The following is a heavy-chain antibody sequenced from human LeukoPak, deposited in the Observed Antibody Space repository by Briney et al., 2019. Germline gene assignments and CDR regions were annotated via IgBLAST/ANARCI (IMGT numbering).Heavy chain of an antibody. J-gene: IGHJ4*02. D-gene: IGHD3-3*01. V-gene: IGHV3-15*01. CDR3: TPDGGVTIFGVVIIVDY. CDR2: IKSKTDGGTT. Sequence: GGSLRLSCAASGFTFSNDWMSWVRQAPGKGLEWVGRIKSKTDGGTTDYAAPVKGRFTISRDDSKTTLYLQMNSLKNEDTAVYYCTPDGGVTIFGVVIIVDYWGQGTLVTVSS. CDR1: GFTFSNDW.